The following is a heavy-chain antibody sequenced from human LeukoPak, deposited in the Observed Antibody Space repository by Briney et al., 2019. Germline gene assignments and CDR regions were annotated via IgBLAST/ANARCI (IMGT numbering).Heavy chain of an antibody. CDR2: IYYSGSI. D-gene: IGHD2-15*01. CDR1: GGSISSYY. Sequence: PSETLSLTCTVSGGSISSYYWSWIRQPPGKGLEWIGYIYYSGSINYNPSLKSRVTISVDTSKNQFSLKLSSVTAADTAVYYCARAGDYCSGGSCYLDYWGQGTLVTVSS. CDR3: ARAGDYCSGGSCYLDY. J-gene: IGHJ4*02. V-gene: IGHV4-59*01.